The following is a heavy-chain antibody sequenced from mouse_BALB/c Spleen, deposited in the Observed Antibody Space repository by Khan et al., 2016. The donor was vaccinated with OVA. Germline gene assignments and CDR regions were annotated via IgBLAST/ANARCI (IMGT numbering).Heavy chain of an antibody. J-gene: IGHJ3*01. CDR3: ARWNYYGSSSWFAY. D-gene: IGHD1-1*01. V-gene: IGHV1-9*01. Sequence: QVQLKESGAELMKPGASVKISCKATGYTFSSYWITWVKQSPGHGLEWIGEILPGSGRTYYKEKFKGKATFTADTSSNTAYIQLSSLTSEDSADYYGARWNYYGSSSWFAYWGQGTLVTVSA. CDR1: GYTFSSYW. CDR2: ILPGSGRT.